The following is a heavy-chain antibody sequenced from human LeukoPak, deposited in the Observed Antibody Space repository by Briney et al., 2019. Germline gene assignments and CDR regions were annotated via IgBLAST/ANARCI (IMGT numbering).Heavy chain of an antibody. CDR3: ARDGYSSSWPDY. CDR1: GFTVSSNY. D-gene: IGHD6-13*01. J-gene: IGHJ4*02. V-gene: IGHV3-66*01. Sequence: GGSLRLSCAASGFTVSSNYMSWVRQAPGKGLEWVSVIYSGGSTYYADSVKGRFTISRDISKNTLYLQVNSLRAEDTAVYYCARDGYSSSWPDYWGQGTLVTVSS. CDR2: IYSGGST.